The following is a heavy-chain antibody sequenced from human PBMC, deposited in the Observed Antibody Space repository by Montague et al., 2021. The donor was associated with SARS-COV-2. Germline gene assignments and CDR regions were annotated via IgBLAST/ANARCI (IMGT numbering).Heavy chain of an antibody. V-gene: IGHV4-39*07. CDR2: IYYSGST. J-gene: IGHJ6*02. D-gene: IGHD6-13*01. Sequence: SETLSLTCTVSGGSISSSSYYWGWIRQPPGKGLEWIGSIYYSGSTYYNPSLKSRVTISVDTSKNQFSLKLSSVTAADTAVYYCARDPEETYSSNWYYYYGMDVWGQGTTVTVSS. CDR1: GGSISSSSYY. CDR3: ARDPEETYSSNWYYYYGMDV.